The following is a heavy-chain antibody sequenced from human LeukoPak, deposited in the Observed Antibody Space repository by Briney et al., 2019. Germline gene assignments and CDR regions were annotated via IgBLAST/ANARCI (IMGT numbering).Heavy chain of an antibody. CDR2: INQDGSAK. V-gene: IGHV3-7*04. J-gene: IGHJ6*02. CDR3: ARDMDV. CDR1: GFTFITYW. Sequence: GGSLRLSCAASGFTFITYWMTWVRQAPGKGLEWVANINQDGSAKFYADSVKGRFTISRDNARNSLSLQMNSLRAEDTAVYYCARDMDVRGQGTTVTVSS.